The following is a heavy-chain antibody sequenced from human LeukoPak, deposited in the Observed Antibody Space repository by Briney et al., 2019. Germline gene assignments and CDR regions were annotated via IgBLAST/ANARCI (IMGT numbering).Heavy chain of an antibody. CDR3: ARHPYYYDSSARGPFDY. CDR1: GGSISSYY. J-gene: IGHJ4*02. D-gene: IGHD3-22*01. Sequence: SETLSLTCTVSGGSISSYYWSWIRQPAGKGLEWIGRIYTSRSTNYNPSLKSRVTMSVDTSKNQFSLKLSSVTAADTAVYYCARHPYYYDSSARGPFDYWGQGTLVTVSS. V-gene: IGHV4-4*07. CDR2: IYTSRST.